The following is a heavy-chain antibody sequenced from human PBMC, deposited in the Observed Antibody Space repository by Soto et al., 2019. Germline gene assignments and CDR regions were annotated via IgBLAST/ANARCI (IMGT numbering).Heavy chain of an antibody. Sequence: QVQLVESGGGVVQPGRSLRLSCAASGFTFSSYGMHWVRQAPGKGLEWVAVISYDGSNKYYADSVKGRFTISRDNSKNTLYLQMNSLRAEDSAVYYCAKDRPSGSRPYYYGMDIWGQGTTVTASS. CDR2: ISYDGSNK. V-gene: IGHV3-30*18. J-gene: IGHJ6*02. CDR3: AKDRPSGSRPYYYGMDI. D-gene: IGHD1-26*01. CDR1: GFTFSSYG.